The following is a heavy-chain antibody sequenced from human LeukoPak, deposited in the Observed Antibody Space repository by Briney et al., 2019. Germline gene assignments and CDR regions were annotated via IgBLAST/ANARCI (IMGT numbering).Heavy chain of an antibody. J-gene: IGHJ4*02. CDR2: LYPSGNS. V-gene: IGHV4-4*07. Sequence: SETLSLTCTVSGSSISAYYWSWIRQPAGEGLEWIGHLYPSGNSNYNPSLKSRVTMSADTSKNHFSLNLSSVTAADTAVYYCARAGRYSSGPTLWGQGTLVTVSS. CDR1: GSSISAYY. D-gene: IGHD6-19*01. CDR3: ARAGRYSSGPTL.